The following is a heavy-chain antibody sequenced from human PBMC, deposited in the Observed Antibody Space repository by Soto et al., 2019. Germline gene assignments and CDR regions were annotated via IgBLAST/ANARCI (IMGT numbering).Heavy chain of an antibody. J-gene: IGHJ5*02. V-gene: IGHV1-8*01. CDR1: GYTFTSYD. D-gene: IGHD5-18*01. Sequence: ASVKVSCKASGYTFTSYDINWVRQATGQGLERMGWMNPNSGNTGYAQKFQGRVTMTRNTSISTAYMELSSLRSEDTAVYYCARGGYSYGYSGFDPWGQGTLVTVSS. CDR2: MNPNSGNT. CDR3: ARGGYSYGYSGFDP.